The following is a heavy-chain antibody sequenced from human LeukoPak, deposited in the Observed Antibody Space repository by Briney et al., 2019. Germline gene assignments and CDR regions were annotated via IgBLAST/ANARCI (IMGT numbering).Heavy chain of an antibody. J-gene: IGHJ4*02. D-gene: IGHD1-1*01. V-gene: IGHV3-48*03. CDR2: ISSSGSTI. CDR3: AREKASTTGTTDYDY. CDR1: EFTFSSYE. Sequence: GGSLRLSCAAFEFTFSSYEMNWVRQAPGKGLEWVSYISSSGSTILYADSVKGRFSISRDNAKNSLFLQMNSLRPGDTAVYYCAREKASTTGTTDYDYWGQGTLVTVSS.